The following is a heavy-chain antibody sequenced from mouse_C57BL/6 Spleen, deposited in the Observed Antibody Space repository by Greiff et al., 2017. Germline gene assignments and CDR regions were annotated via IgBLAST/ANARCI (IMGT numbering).Heavy chain of an antibody. D-gene: IGHD3-1*01. J-gene: IGHJ3*01. CDR2: IDPENGDT. CDR3: TTPGSGAY. CDR1: GFNIKDDY. V-gene: IGHV14-4*01. Sequence: EGQLQQSGAELVRSGASVKLFCTASGFNIKDDYMHWVKQRPEQGLEWIGWIDPENGDTEYASKFQGKATITADTSSNSAYLQLSCLTAEDTAVYCWTTPGSGAYWCQVNLVTDSA.